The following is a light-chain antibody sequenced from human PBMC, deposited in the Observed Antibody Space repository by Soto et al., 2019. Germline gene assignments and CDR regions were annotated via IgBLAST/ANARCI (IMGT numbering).Light chain of an antibody. CDR2: WAS. CDR3: QKYNSVPLT. CDR1: QSVLYSSNNKNN. J-gene: IGKJ4*01. Sequence: DSVMTQSPYSLSVSLGERATINCKSSQSVLYSSNNKNNLAWYQQKPGQPPKLLIYWASSRESGVPVRFSGSGSGTDFTLTISRLQPEDVATYYCQKYNSVPLTFGGGTKVDIK. V-gene: IGKV4-1*01.